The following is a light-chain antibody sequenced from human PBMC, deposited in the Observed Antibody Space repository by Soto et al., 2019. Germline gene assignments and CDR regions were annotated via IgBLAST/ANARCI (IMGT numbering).Light chain of an antibody. V-gene: IGKV1-13*02. CDR1: QAISSA. Sequence: GDRVTIICRASQAISSALAWYQQKPGKAPNLLMFDASTLHTGVPSRFSGSGDGTEFTLSISSLQPDDSAIYFCRQYKTYTSCRGTRLEIK. CDR2: DAS. CDR3: RQYKTYT. J-gene: IGKJ5*01.